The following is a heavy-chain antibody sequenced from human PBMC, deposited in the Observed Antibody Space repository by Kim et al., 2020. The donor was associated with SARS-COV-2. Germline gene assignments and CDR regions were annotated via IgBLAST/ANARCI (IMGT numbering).Heavy chain of an antibody. V-gene: IGHV3-23*01. CDR1: GFTFSSYG. D-gene: IGHD3-22*01. J-gene: IGHJ4*02. CDR2: ICGSGGST. CDR3: AKFSSGRAYYFDY. Sequence: GGSLRLSCAASGFTFSSYGMSWVRQAPGKGLEWVSAICGSGGSTYYADSVKGRFTISRDNSKNTLYLQMNSLRVEDTAVYYCAKFSSGRAYYFDYWGEGALVTVSS.